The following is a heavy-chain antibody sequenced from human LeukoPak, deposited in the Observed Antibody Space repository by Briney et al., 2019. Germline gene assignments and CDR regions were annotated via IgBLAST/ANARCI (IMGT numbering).Heavy chain of an antibody. D-gene: IGHD4-17*01. J-gene: IGHJ6*03. Sequence: SETLSPTCTVSGGSISSHYWSWIRQPPGKGLEWIGYIYYSGSTNYNPSLKSRVTISVDTSKNQFSLKLSSVTAADTAVYYCARVFDYGEGMDVWGKGTTVTVSS. CDR3: ARVFDYGEGMDV. CDR2: IYYSGST. CDR1: GGSISSHY. V-gene: IGHV4-59*11.